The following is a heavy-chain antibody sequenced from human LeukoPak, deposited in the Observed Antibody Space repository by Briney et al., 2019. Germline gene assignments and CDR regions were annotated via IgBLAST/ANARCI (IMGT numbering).Heavy chain of an antibody. V-gene: IGHV3-30*01. CDR2: VSAEGDRR. Sequence: PGGSLRLSCAASGFTFSHYAMHWVRRPPGEGLEWVTFVSAEGDRRYYADSVKGRFTISRDDSKTSMYLQMTSLRVEDTALYYCVGDLTNHYSFDHWGQGALVTVSS. CDR3: VGDLTNHYSFDH. CDR1: GFTFSHYA. D-gene: IGHD2-15*01. J-gene: IGHJ4*02.